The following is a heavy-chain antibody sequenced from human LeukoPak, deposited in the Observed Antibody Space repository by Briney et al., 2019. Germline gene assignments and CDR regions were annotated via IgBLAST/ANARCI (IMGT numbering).Heavy chain of an antibody. D-gene: IGHD6-19*01. J-gene: IGHJ4*02. CDR3: ARVYSSGWYGFDY. CDR1: GYTFTSYY. CDR2: INPSGGST. V-gene: IGHV1-46*01. Sequence: ASVKVSCKASGYTFTSYYMHWVRQAPGQGLEWMGIINPSGGSTSYAQKFEGRVTMTRDTSTSTVYMVLSSLRSEDTAVYYCARVYSSGWYGFDYWGQGTLVTVSS.